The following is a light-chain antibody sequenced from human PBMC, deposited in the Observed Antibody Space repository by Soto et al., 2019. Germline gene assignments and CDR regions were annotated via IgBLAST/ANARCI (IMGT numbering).Light chain of an antibody. J-gene: IGKJ3*01. CDR3: QHRGDWPLFT. CDR2: GAS. Sequence: EIVLTQSPGTLSSSPGERATLSCRASQSVSSSHLAWYQQKPGQAPRLLIYGASSRATGIPDRFSGSGSGTDFTLTISRLEPEDFAVYYCQHRGDWPLFTFGPGTKVDIK. V-gene: IGKV3D-20*02. CDR1: QSVSSSH.